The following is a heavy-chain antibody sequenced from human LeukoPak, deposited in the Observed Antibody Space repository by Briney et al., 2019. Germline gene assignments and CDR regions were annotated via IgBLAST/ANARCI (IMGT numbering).Heavy chain of an antibody. CDR2: ISGSGGST. CDR3: AKDPIVVVPAAHRDDY. V-gene: IGHV3-23*01. J-gene: IGHJ4*02. D-gene: IGHD2-2*01. Sequence: GGSLRLSCAASGFTFSSYAMNWVRQAPGKGLEWVSAISGSGGSTYYADSVKGRFTISRDNSKNTLYLQMNSLRAEDTAVYYCAKDPIVVVPAAHRDDYWGQGTLVTVSS. CDR1: GFTFSSYA.